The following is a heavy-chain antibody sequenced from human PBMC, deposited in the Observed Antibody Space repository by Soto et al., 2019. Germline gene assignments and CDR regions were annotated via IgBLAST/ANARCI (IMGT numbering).Heavy chain of an antibody. Sequence: QVQLVESGGGVVQPGRSLRLSCAASGFTFSSYGMHWVRQAPGKGLGWVAVIWYDGSNKYYADSVKGRFTISRDNSKNTLYLQMNSMRAEDRAVYYCARDRNVIAAAGRWFDPWGQGTLVTVSS. D-gene: IGHD6-13*01. J-gene: IGHJ5*02. V-gene: IGHV3-33*01. CDR2: IWYDGSNK. CDR3: ARDRNVIAAAGRWFDP. CDR1: GFTFSSYG.